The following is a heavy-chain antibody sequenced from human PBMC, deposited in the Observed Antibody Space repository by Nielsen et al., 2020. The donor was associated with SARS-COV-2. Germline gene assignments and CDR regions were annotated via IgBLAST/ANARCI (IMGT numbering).Heavy chain of an antibody. CDR1: GSSFRTYS. CDR2: ISASSNTM. Sequence: GESLKISCAASGSSFRTYSMNWVRQAPGKGPEWLSSISASSNTMYYADSVKGRFTVSRDNAKNSLYLRMNSLRAEDTAIYYCARDREPGYNAVDYWGQGTLVTVSS. J-gene: IGHJ4*02. CDR3: ARDREPGYNAVDY. V-gene: IGHV3-48*01. D-gene: IGHD1-14*01.